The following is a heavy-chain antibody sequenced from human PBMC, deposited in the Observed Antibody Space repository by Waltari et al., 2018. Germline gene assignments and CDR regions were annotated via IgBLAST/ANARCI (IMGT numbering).Heavy chain of an antibody. CDR3: TGGYGSGSYYNVDY. Sequence: EVQLLESGGGLVQPGGSLRLSCAASGFTFSSYAMSWVRQAPGKGLEWVSAISGSGGSTYYADSVKGRFTSSRDNSKNTLYLQMNSLRAEDTSVYYCTGGYGSGSYYNVDYWGQGTLVTVSS. CDR2: ISGSGGST. J-gene: IGHJ4*02. CDR1: GFTFSSYA. V-gene: IGHV3-23*01. D-gene: IGHD3-10*01.